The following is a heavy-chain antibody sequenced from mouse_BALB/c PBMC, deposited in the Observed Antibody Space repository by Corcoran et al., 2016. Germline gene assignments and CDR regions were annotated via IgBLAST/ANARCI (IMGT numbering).Heavy chain of an antibody. CDR1: VFNIKDTY. Sequence: EVQLQQSGAELVKPGSSVKLSCTASVFNIKDTYMHWVKQRPEQGLEWIGRIDPANGNTKYDPKFQGKATITADTSSNTASLQLSSLTSEDTAVYYFARCTTVVFDYWGQGTTLTVSS. CDR3: ARCTTVVFDY. J-gene: IGHJ2*01. V-gene: IGHV14-3*02. D-gene: IGHD1-1*01. CDR2: IDPANGNT.